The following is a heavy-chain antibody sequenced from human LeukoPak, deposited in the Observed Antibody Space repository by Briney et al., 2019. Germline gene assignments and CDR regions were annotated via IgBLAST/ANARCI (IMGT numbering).Heavy chain of an antibody. Sequence: PSETLSLTCAVYGGSFSGYYWSWIRQPPGKGLEWIGEINHSGSTNYNPSLKSRVTISVDTSKNQFSLKLSSVTAADTAVYYCALPGASSTRNGMDVWGQGTTVTVSS. V-gene: IGHV4-34*01. CDR3: ALPGASSTRNGMDV. J-gene: IGHJ6*02. CDR2: INHSGST. CDR1: GGSFSGYY. D-gene: IGHD2-2*01.